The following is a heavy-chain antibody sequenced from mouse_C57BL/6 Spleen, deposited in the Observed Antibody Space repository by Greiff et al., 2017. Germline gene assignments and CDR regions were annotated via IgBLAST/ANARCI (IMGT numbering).Heavy chain of an antibody. Sequence: VQLQQSGPELVKPGASVKISCKASGYSFTGYYMNWVKQSPEQSLEWIGEINPSTGGTTYNQKFKAKATLTVDKASSTAYMQLKSLTSEDSAVYYCAGDQSWFADWGQGTLVTVSA. CDR3: AGDQSWFAD. V-gene: IGHV1-42*01. J-gene: IGHJ3*01. CDR2: INPSTGGT. CDR1: GYSFTGYY.